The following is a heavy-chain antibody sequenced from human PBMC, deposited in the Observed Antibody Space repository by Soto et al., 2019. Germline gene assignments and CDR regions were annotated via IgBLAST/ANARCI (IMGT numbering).Heavy chain of an antibody. J-gene: IGHJ5*01. CDR1: GFTFSDYC. CDR2: ISYSATST. Sequence: GGSLRLSRAASGFTFSDYCMSWIRQAAGRGLEWVSHISYSATSTYYADSVKGRFTISRDNARKSLYLHMNSLRAEDTAVYCCVRAKMGLYDSSDFWFESWGQGT. D-gene: IGHD3-22*01. CDR3: VRAKMGLYDSSDFWFES. V-gene: IGHV3-11*01.